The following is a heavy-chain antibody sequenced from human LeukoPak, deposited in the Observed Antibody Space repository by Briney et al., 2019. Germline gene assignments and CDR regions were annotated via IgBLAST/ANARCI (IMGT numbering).Heavy chain of an antibody. V-gene: IGHV4-39*07. Sequence: SETLSLTCTVSGGSISSSSNYWGWIRQPPGKGLVWIGSIYYSGSTYYNPSLKSRVTISVDTSKNQFSLKLSSVTAADTAVYYCARDPLSPIRTAFDIWGQGTMVTVSS. CDR1: GGSISSSSNY. CDR2: IYYSGST. J-gene: IGHJ3*02. D-gene: IGHD4-17*01. CDR3: ARDPLSPIRTAFDI.